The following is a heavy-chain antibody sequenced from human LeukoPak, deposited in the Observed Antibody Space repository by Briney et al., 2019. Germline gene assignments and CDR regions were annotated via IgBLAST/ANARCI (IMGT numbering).Heavy chain of an antibody. CDR1: GGSITSGSYY. J-gene: IGHJ4*02. V-gene: IGHV4-61*02. D-gene: IGHD5-12*01. CDR2: IYTSGST. CDR3: ARDRSGYEVTLFDY. Sequence: PSETLSLTWTVSGGSITSGSYYWSWIRQPAGKGLEWIGRIYTSGSTNYNPSIKSRVTISVDTSKNQFSLKLSSVTAADTAVYYCARDRSGYEVTLFDYWGQGTLVTVSS.